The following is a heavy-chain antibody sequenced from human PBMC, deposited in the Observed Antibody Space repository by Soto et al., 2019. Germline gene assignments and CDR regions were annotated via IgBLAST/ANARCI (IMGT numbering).Heavy chain of an antibody. D-gene: IGHD3-10*01. J-gene: IGHJ4*02. CDR1: GGSISSSNW. Sequence: SETLSLTCAVSGGSISSSNWWSWVRQPPGKGLEWIGEIYHSGSTNYNPSLKSRVTISVDKSKNQFSLKLSSVTAADTAVYYCAGWSRYYYASDHWGQGTLVTVSS. CDR3: AGWSRYYYASDH. CDR2: IYHSGST. V-gene: IGHV4-4*02.